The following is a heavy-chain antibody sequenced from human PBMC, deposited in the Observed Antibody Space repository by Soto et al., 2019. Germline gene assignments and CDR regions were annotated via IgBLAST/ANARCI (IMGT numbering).Heavy chain of an antibody. Sequence: VQLVQSGGTLVQPGGSLRLSCAASGLTFSGHWMTWVRQTPGEGLQWVAAIKPDGSEKYYVDSVKGRFTISRDNAKNSLYLQMNSLRAEDTAVYYCARARGVDYWGQGTQVTVSS. CDR2: IKPDGSEK. J-gene: IGHJ4*02. CDR1: GLTFSGHW. CDR3: ARARGVDY. D-gene: IGHD3-16*01. V-gene: IGHV3-7*03.